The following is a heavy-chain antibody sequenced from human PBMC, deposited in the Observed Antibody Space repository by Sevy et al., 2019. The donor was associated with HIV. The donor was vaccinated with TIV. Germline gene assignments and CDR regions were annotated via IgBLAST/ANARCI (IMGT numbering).Heavy chain of an antibody. CDR1: GFTFSSYS. V-gene: IGHV3-21*01. Sequence: GGSLRLSCAASGFTFSSYSMNWVRQAPGKGLEWVSSISSSSSYIYYADSVKGRFTISRANAKNSLYLQMNSLRAEDTAVYYCARDPGSSGWFDYWGQGTLVTVSS. J-gene: IGHJ4*02. D-gene: IGHD6-19*01. CDR3: ARDPGSSGWFDY. CDR2: ISSSSSYI.